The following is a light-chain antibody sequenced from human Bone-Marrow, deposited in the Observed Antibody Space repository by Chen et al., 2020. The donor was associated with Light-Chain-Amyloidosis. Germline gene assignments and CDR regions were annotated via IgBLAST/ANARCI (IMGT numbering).Light chain of an antibody. CDR2: GSS. CDR1: QTISSNY. J-gene: IGKJ4*01. Sequence: EIVLTQSPGTLSLSPGEGANLSCRASQTISSNYLTWYQQKFGQAPRLLIYGSSSRATGIPDRFTGSGSGTDVTLTMNRLGPEGFAMYDCQQYGTSPFTFGGGTKGEIK. CDR3: QQYGTSPFT. V-gene: IGKV3-20*01.